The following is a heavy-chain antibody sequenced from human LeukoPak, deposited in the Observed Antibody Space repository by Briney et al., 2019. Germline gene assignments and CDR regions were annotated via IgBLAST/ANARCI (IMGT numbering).Heavy chain of an antibody. V-gene: IGHV3-9*01. Sequence: PGGSLRLSCAGSGFIFNNYAMHWVRQPPGKGLEWVSGISWNSGSIDYADSVKGRFTISRDNAKNSLYLQMNSLRAEDTAVYYCARRRDGYNWATDYWGQGTLVTVSS. J-gene: IGHJ4*02. CDR1: GFIFNNYA. CDR3: ARRRDGYNWATDY. D-gene: IGHD5-24*01. CDR2: ISWNSGSI.